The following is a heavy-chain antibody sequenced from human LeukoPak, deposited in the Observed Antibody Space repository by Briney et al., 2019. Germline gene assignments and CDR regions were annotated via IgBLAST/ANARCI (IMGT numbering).Heavy chain of an antibody. D-gene: IGHD3-22*01. CDR3: ARATSDYYDSGAYYYYFDY. J-gene: IGHJ4*02. CDR2: IYYSGST. Sequence: SETLSLTCTVSGVSISSYYWSWIRQPPGKGLEWIGYIYYSGSTYYNPSLKSRVTISVDTSKNQFSLKLSSVTAADTAVYYCARATSDYYDSGAYYYYFDYWGQGTLVTVSS. V-gene: IGHV4-59*12. CDR1: GVSISSYY.